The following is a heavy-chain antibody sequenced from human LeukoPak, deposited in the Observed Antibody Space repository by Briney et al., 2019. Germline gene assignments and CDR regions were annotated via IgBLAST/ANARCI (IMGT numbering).Heavy chain of an antibody. V-gene: IGHV3-33*06. D-gene: IGHD6-13*01. J-gene: IGHJ5*02. CDR3: AKTNRGVAAAGTFDP. CDR1: GFTFSSYG. CDR2: IWYDGSNK. Sequence: GGSLRLSCAASGFTFSSYGMHWVRQAPGKGLEWVAVIWYDGSNKYYADSVKGRFTISRDNSKNTLYLQMNSLRAEDTAVYYCAKTNRGVAAAGTFDPWGQGTLVTVSS.